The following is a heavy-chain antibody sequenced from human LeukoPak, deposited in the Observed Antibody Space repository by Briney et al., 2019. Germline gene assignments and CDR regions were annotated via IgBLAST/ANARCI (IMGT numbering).Heavy chain of an antibody. V-gene: IGHV3-30*03. D-gene: IGHD6-25*01. CDR1: GFTFSSYG. Sequence: RPGRSLRLSCAASGFTFSSYGMHWVRQAPGKGLEWVAVISYDGSNKYYADSVKGRFTISRDNSKNTLYLQMNSLRAEDTAVYYCAGSPEDFDYWGQGTLVTVSS. CDR2: ISYDGSNK. J-gene: IGHJ4*02. CDR3: AGSPEDFDY.